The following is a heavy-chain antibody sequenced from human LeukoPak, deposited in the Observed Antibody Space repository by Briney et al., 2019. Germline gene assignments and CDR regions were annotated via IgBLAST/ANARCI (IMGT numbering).Heavy chain of an antibody. D-gene: IGHD3-3*01. V-gene: IGHV3-74*01. J-gene: IGHJ4*02. CDR1: GFTFSSYW. Sequence: GGSLRLSCAASGFTFSSYWMHWVRQAPGKGLVWVSRINSDGSITTYADSVKGRFTISRDNAKNTLYLQMSSLRAEDTAVYYCARGVAGYDFWSGSEYWGQGTLVTVSS. CDR2: INSDGSIT. CDR3: ARGVAGYDFWSGSEY.